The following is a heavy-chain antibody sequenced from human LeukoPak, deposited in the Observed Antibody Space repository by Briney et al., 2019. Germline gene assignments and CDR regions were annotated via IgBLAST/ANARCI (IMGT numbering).Heavy chain of an antibody. CDR3: ARESPYYYDSSGYTREDY. CDR1: GYTFTSYY. D-gene: IGHD3-22*01. CDR2: INPSGGST. J-gene: IGHJ4*02. V-gene: IGHV1-46*01. Sequence: ASVKVSCKASGYTFTSYYMHWVRQAPGQGLEWMGIINPSGGSTSYAQKFQGRVTMTRDMSTSTVYMELSSLRSEDTAVYYCARESPYYYDSSGYTREDYWGQGTLVTVSS.